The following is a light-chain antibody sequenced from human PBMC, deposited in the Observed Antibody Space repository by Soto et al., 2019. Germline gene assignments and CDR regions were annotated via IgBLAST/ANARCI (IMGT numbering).Light chain of an antibody. Sequence: EVVVTQSPDTLSLSPGERATLSCRASQSVSSNLASYQQKPXQPSRRXXXGASSRATGIPDSFSGSGSGRDFTLTISGLEHDDFAVYYCQQYGSSPLISFGQGTRLEIK. V-gene: IGKV3-20*01. J-gene: IGKJ5*01. CDR3: QQYGSSPLIS. CDR2: GAS. CDR1: QSVSSN.